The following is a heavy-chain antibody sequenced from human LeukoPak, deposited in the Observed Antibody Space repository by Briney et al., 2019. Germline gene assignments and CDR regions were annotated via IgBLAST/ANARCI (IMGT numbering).Heavy chain of an antibody. D-gene: IGHD1-26*01. J-gene: IGHJ3*02. CDR1: GFTFSSYS. CDR3: ARDAGVVGANLGLAFDI. Sequence: GGSLRLSCAASGFTFSSYSMNWVRQAPGKGLEGVSSISSSSSYIYYADSVKGRFTISRDNAKNSLYLKMNSLRAEDTAVYYCARDAGVVGANLGLAFDIWGQGTMVTVS. CDR2: ISSSSSYI. V-gene: IGHV3-21*01.